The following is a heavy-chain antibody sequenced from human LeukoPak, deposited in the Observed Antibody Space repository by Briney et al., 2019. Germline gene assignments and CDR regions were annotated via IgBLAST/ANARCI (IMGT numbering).Heavy chain of an antibody. CDR3: ARGHYCSSTSCYGDY. V-gene: IGHV1-69*04. CDR1: GYTFTSYD. Sequence: SVKVSCKASGYTFTSYDISWVRQAPGQGLEWMGRIIPILGIANYAQKFQGRVTITADKSTSTAYMELSSLRSEDTAVYYCARGHYCSSTSCYGDYWGQGTLVTVSS. D-gene: IGHD2-2*01. J-gene: IGHJ4*02. CDR2: IIPILGIA.